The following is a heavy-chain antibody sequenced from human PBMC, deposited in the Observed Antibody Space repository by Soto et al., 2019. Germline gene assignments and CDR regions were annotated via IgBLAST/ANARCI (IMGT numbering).Heavy chain of an antibody. CDR2: IYHSGST. V-gene: IGHV4-31*03. CDR3: ARFNSRSGTEYFDY. CDR1: GGSITSGGIY. D-gene: IGHD6-19*01. J-gene: IGHJ4*02. Sequence: QVKLQESGPGLVQPAQTLSLSCTVSGGSITSGGIYWSWLRQHPRQGLEWIGYIYHSGSTTYNPSLTSRVPISVDTSKNQFSLTVTSLTVADTAVYYCARFNSRSGTEYFDYWGQGTLVTVSS.